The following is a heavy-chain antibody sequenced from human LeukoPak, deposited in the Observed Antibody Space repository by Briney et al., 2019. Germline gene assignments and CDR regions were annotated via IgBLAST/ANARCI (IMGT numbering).Heavy chain of an antibody. V-gene: IGHV3-23*01. Sequence: PGGSLRLSCAASGFTFATYAMSWVRQAPGKGLEWLSAISGGGGRTYYADSVKGRFTVSRDNSKNTMYLEMNSLRAEDTAVYYCAKDDLLYDAAHYFDYWGQGTLVTVSS. CDR3: AKDDLLYDAAHYFDY. D-gene: IGHD3-22*01. CDR1: GFTFATYA. J-gene: IGHJ4*02. CDR2: ISGGGGRT.